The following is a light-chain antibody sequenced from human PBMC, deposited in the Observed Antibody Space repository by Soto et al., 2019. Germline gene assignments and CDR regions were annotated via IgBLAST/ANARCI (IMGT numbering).Light chain of an antibody. CDR2: EVS. V-gene: IGLV2-8*01. J-gene: IGLJ3*02. CDR3: SSYAGSKNSV. Sequence: QSALTQPPSASGSPGQSVTISCTGTSSDVGGYNYVSWYQQHPDKAPKLMIYEVSKRPSGVPDRFSGSKSGNTASLTVSGLQAEDGADYYCSSYAGSKNSVFGGGTKLTVL. CDR1: SSDVGGYNY.